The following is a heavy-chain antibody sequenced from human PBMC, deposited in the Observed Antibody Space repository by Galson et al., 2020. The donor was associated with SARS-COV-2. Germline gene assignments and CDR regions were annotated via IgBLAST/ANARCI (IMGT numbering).Heavy chain of an antibody. CDR3: AIKEGYYYYGMDV. CDR1: GFTFSSYA. V-gene: IGHV3-23*01. CDR2: ISGSGGST. Sequence: GGSLRLSCAASGFTFSSYAMNWVRQAPGKGLEWVSAISGSGGSTYYADSVKGRFTISRDNSKNTLYLQMNSLRAEDTAVYYCAIKEGYYYYGMDVWGQGTTVTISS. J-gene: IGHJ6*02.